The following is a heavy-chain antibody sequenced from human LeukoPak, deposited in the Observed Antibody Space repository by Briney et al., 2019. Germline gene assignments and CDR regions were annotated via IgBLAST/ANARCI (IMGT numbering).Heavy chain of an antibody. J-gene: IGHJ3*02. V-gene: IGHV4-61*05. CDR1: GVSISSSGYY. CDR2: IYYSGST. Sequence: SETLSLTCTVSGVSISSSGYYWSWIRQPPGKGLEWIGYIYYSGSTNYNPSLKSRVTISVDTSKNQFSLKLSSVTAADTAVYYCARRSYLSAFDIWGQGTMVTVSS. CDR3: ARRSYLSAFDI.